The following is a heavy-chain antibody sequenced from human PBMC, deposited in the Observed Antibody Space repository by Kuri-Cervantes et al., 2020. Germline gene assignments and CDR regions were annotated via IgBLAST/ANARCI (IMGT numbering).Heavy chain of an antibody. D-gene: IGHD5-24*01. CDR1: GFTFDDYA. CDR3: ARLATSSDPFDI. V-gene: IGHV3-21*04. CDR2: ISSSSSYI. Sequence: GGSLRLSCKASGFTFDDYAMQWVQQAPGKGLEWVSSISSSSSYIYYADSVKGRFTISRDNSKNTQHLQMNTLRAEDTAVYYCARLATSSDPFDIWGQGTMVTVSS. J-gene: IGHJ3*02.